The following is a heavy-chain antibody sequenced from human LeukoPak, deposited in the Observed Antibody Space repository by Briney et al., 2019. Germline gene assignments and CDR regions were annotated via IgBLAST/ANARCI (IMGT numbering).Heavy chain of an antibody. Sequence: GGSLRLSCAASGFTFSNAWMSWVRQVPGMGLEWVSSISSSSSYIYYADSVKGRFTISRGNAKNSLYLQMNSLRAEDTAVYYCARDPTGLHGYWGQGTLVTVSS. D-gene: IGHD2-8*02. CDR3: ARDPTGLHGY. V-gene: IGHV3-21*01. CDR2: ISSSSSYI. CDR1: GFTFSNAW. J-gene: IGHJ4*02.